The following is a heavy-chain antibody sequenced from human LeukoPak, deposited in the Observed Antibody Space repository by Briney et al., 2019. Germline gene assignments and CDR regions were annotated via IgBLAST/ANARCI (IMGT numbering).Heavy chain of an antibody. V-gene: IGHV4-34*01. CDR3: ASLWPTGYCTNGVCYTNDAFDI. D-gene: IGHD2-8*01. CDR2: ISHSGST. Sequence: SETLSLTCAVYGGSFNNYYWSWLRQPPGKGLEWIGEISHSGSTNYNPSLKSRVTVSLDTSKNQFSLKLGSVTAADTAVYYCASLWPTGYCTNGVCYTNDAFDIWGQGTMVTVSS. CDR1: GGSFNNYY. J-gene: IGHJ3*02.